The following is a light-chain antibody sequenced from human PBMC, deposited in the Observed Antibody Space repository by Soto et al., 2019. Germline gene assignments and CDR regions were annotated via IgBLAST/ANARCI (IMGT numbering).Light chain of an antibody. Sequence: DIQMTQSPSSLSASVGDTVTITCRASQDIKNYLAWFQQKPGKAPKSLIFAASSLQSGGPSKFIGTGSATDFTVTISSLQAEDVAPYFCHQYHSYRLPFGGGTKVDIK. CDR1: QDIKNY. J-gene: IGKJ4*01. V-gene: IGKV1-16*02. CDR2: AAS. CDR3: HQYHSYRLP.